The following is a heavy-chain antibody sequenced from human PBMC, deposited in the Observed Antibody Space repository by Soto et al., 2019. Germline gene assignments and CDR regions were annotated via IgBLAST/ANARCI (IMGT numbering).Heavy chain of an antibody. J-gene: IGHJ4*02. CDR2: IYHSGST. Sequence: PSVPLSLTCAVSGCSISSGYYWGWIRQPPGKGLEWIGSIYHSGSTYYNPSLKSRVTISVDTSKNQFSLKLSSVTAADTAVYYCARTEYSSSHFDYWGQGTLVTVSS. V-gene: IGHV4-38-2*01. D-gene: IGHD6-6*01. CDR1: GCSISSGYY. CDR3: ARTEYSSSHFDY.